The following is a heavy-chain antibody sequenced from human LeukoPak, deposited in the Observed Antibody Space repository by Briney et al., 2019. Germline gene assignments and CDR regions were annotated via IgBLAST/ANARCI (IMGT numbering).Heavy chain of an antibody. CDR1: GGSISSSSYY. CDR3: ARGMTTVTTPFVG. V-gene: IGHV4-39*01. Sequence: PSETLSLTCTVSGGSISSSSYYWGWIRQPPGKGLEWIGSIYYSEGTFYNPSLKSRVTISVDTSKNQFSLKLTSVTAADTAVYYCARGMTTVTTPFVGWGQGTLVTVSS. J-gene: IGHJ4*02. CDR2: IYYSEGT. D-gene: IGHD4-17*01.